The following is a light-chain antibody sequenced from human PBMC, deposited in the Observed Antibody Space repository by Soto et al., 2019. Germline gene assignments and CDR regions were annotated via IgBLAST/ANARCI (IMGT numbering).Light chain of an antibody. Sequence: QSVLTQPASVSGSPGQSITISCTGTSSDVGGYNSVSWYQQRPGKAPKLMIYEVSNRPSGISNRFSGSKSGNTASLTISGLQAEDEADYFCSSYRGSTTLVVIGGGTKVTVL. CDR3: SSYRGSTTLVV. CDR1: SSDVGGYNS. V-gene: IGLV2-14*01. J-gene: IGLJ2*01. CDR2: EVS.